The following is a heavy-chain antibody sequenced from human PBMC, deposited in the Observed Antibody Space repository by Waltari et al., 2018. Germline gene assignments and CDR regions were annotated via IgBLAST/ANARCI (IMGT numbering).Heavy chain of an antibody. CDR2: INPNSGGT. Sequence: QVQLVQSGAEVKKPGASVKVSCKASGYTFTGYYMHWVRQAPGQGLEWMGWINPNSGGTNYEQKFQGRVTMTRDTSISTAYMELSRLRSDDTAVYYCARGVGSLGHWGQGTLVTVSS. CDR3: ARGVGSLGH. V-gene: IGHV1-2*02. D-gene: IGHD6-13*01. J-gene: IGHJ4*02. CDR1: GYTFTGYY.